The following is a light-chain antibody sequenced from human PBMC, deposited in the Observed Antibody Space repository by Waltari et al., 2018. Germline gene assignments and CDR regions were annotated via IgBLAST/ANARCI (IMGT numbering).Light chain of an antibody. V-gene: IGKV1-12*01. J-gene: IGKJ1*01. Sequence: IQMNQSPSSVSGCVGDRVTATCRASQDVTQYIPWYQQKPGRAPTVLIFDLSTLQSGVPSRFSGSGSGTEFSLTISSLQPEDFATYYCQQGDSLPPTFGQGTKVEI. CDR1: QDVTQY. CDR2: DLS. CDR3: QQGDSLPPT.